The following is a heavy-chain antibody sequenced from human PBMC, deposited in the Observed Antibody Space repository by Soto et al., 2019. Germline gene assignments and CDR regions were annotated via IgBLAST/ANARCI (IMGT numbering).Heavy chain of an antibody. CDR1: GFTFSSYA. CDR2: ISYDGSNK. J-gene: IGHJ6*02. CDR3: ARESIRIAAATPQYGGMDV. V-gene: IGHV3-30-3*01. Sequence: QVQLVESGGGVVQPGRSLRLSCAASGFTFSSYAMHWVRQAPGKGLEWVAVISYDGSNKYYADSVKGQFTISRDNSKNTLYLQMNSLRAEDTAVYYCARESIRIAAATPQYGGMDVWGQGTTVTVSS. D-gene: IGHD6-13*01.